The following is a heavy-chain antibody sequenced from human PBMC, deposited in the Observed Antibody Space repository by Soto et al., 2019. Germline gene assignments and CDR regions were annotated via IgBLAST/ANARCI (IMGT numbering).Heavy chain of an antibody. CDR3: ARDQLEGNWFDP. V-gene: IGHV4-4*02. CDR1: GGSISSSNW. Sequence: AETLSLTCAVSGGSISSSNWWSWVRQPPGKGLEWIGEIYHSGSTNYNPSLKSRVTISVDKSKNHFSLNLTSVTAADTAVYYCARDQLEGNWFDPWGQGTLVTVSS. CDR2: IYHSGST. D-gene: IGHD1-1*01. J-gene: IGHJ5*02.